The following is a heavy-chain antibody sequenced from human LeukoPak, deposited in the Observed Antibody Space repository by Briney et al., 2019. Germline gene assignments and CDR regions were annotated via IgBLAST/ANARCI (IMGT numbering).Heavy chain of an antibody. CDR2: ISHDGSNK. CDR3: SGGYHWSDY. Sequence: GGSLRLSCAASGFTFSSYGMHWVRQAPGKGLEWVALISHDGSNKYYADSVKGRFTISRDNSKNTLYLQMNSPRAEDTDVYYCSGGYHWSDYWGQGTLVTVSS. J-gene: IGHJ4*02. D-gene: IGHD5-12*01. CDR1: GFTFSSYG. V-gene: IGHV3-30*03.